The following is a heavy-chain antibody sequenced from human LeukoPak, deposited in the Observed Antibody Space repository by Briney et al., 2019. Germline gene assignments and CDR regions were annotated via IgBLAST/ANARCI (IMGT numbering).Heavy chain of an antibody. CDR2: ITNSASHT. V-gene: IGHV3-23*01. CDR1: GFIFSNYA. J-gene: IGHJ4*02. D-gene: IGHD4-11*01. CDR3: AKRALTSVTHYYLDF. Sequence: GGSLRLSCAASGFIFSNYAMAWVRQAPGKGLEWVSGITNSASHTPYADSVKGRFTISRDNSRNMLYLQMNSLRVEDTAVYYCAKRALTSVTHYYLDFWGRGTLVTVSS.